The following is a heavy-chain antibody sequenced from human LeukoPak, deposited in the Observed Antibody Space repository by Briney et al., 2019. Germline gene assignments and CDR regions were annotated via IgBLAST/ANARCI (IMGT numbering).Heavy chain of an antibody. Sequence: SETLSLTCTVSGGSISSYYWSWIRQPPGKGLEWIGYIYYSGSTNYNPSLKSRVTISVDTSKNQFSLKLSSVTAADTAVYYCARAGYCSGGSCYQQIYYYYYMDVWGKGTTVTISS. CDR1: GGSISSYY. D-gene: IGHD2-15*01. V-gene: IGHV4-59*01. CDR3: ARAGYCSGGSCYQQIYYYYYMDV. J-gene: IGHJ6*03. CDR2: IYYSGST.